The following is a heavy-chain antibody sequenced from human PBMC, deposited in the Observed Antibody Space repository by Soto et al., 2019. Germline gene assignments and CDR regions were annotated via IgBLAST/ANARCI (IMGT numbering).Heavy chain of an antibody. CDR3: ARYYCSDGSCLVDP. CDR1: GGSISSADYY. J-gene: IGHJ5*02. CDR2: IYYSGST. D-gene: IGHD2-15*01. Sequence: QVQLQESGPGLVKPSQTLSLTCTVSGGSISSADYYWSWIRQPPGKGLEWIGYIYYSGSTYYNPSLKSRVTISVDTSKNQSSLKLSSVTAADTALYYCARYYCSDGSCLVDPWGQGTLVTVSS. V-gene: IGHV4-30-4*01.